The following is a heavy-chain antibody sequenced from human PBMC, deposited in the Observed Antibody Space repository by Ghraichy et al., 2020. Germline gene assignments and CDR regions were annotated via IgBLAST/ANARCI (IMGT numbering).Heavy chain of an antibody. CDR2: INYSCST. CDR3: ARSVSCYRT. D-gene: IGHD3-10*01. V-gene: IGHV4-59*01. CDR1: GGSISSYY. Sequence: SETLSLTCTVSGGSISSYYCCRMRQRPWKGLEWSGYINYSCSTNYIPSPKSRVTLSVETSKNQFSLKLSSVTAADTAVYYCARSVSCYRTWGHGTLVTVSA. J-gene: IGHJ5*01.